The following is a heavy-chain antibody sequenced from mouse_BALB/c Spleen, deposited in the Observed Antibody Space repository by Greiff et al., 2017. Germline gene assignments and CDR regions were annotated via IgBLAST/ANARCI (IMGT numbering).Heavy chain of an antibody. CDR3: AREGITTRGTWFAY. Sequence: VQLKESGPSLVKPSQTLSLTCSVTGDSITSGYWNWIRKFPGNKLEYMGYISYSGSTYYNPSLKSRISITRDTSKNQYYLQLNSVTTEDTATYYCAREGITTRGTWFAYWGQGTLVTVSA. CDR2: ISYSGST. D-gene: IGHD2-4*01. J-gene: IGHJ3*01. CDR1: GDSITSGY. V-gene: IGHV3-8*02.